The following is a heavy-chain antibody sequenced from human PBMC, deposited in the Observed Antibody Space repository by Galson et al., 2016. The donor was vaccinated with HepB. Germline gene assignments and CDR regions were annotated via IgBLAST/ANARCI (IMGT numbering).Heavy chain of an antibody. J-gene: IGHJ3*02. Sequence: SLRLSCAASGLTFDDSAMHWVRQAPGERPEWVSLISGDGGSTHYADSVRGRFTISRDNSKNSLYLEMHSLRTEDTAFYYCSKDNPTQAARQAFHIWSQGTLVIVSS. CDR2: ISGDGGST. CDR1: GLTFDDSA. CDR3: SKDNPTQAARQAFHI. D-gene: IGHD6-6*01. V-gene: IGHV3-43*02.